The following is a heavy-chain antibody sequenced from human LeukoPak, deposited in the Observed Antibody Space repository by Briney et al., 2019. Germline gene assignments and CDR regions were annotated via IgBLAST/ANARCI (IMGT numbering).Heavy chain of an antibody. Sequence: PGGSLRLSCAASGFTFSSYSMNWVRQAPGKGLEWVSSISSSSSYIYYADSVKGRFTISRDNAKNSLYLQMNSLRAEDTAVYYCARDLCMAVADTNDAFDIWGQGTMVTVSS. J-gene: IGHJ3*02. D-gene: IGHD6-19*01. V-gene: IGHV3-21*01. CDR2: ISSSSSYI. CDR3: ARDLCMAVADTNDAFDI. CDR1: GFTFSSYS.